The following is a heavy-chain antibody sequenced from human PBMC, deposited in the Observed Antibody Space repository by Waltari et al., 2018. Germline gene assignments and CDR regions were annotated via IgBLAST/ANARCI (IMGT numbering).Heavy chain of an antibody. CDR3: ARAGLPSAAWPYYSYGVDV. V-gene: IGHV3-74*01. Sequence: EVQLVESGGGLVQPGGSLRLSCAASGFTFSNYWMHWVRQAPGKGLVWGARINSDGSSTTYADSVKGRFAISRDNAKNTLYLQMNSLRAEDTAVYYCARAGLPSAAWPYYSYGVDVWCQGTTVTVSS. CDR1: GFTFSNYW. CDR2: INSDGSST. J-gene: IGHJ6*02. D-gene: IGHD5-12*01.